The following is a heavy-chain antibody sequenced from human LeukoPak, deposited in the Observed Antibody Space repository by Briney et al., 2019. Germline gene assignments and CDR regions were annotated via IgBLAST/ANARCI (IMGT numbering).Heavy chain of an antibody. CDR2: ISSSSSYI. D-gene: IGHD2-21*02. CDR3: ARETGCGGDCYTFVSGYYYGMDV. CDR1: GFTFSSYS. Sequence: GGSLRLSCAASGFTFSSYSMNWVRQAPGKGLEWVSSISSSSSYIYYADSVKGRFTISRDNAKNSLYLQMNSLRAEDTAVYYCARETGCGGDCYTFVSGYYYGMDVWGQGTTVTVSS. J-gene: IGHJ6*02. V-gene: IGHV3-21*01.